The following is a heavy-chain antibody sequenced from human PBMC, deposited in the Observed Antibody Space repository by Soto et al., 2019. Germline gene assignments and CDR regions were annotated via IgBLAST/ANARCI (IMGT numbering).Heavy chain of an antibody. CDR3: AKDTSGCFDY. V-gene: IGHV3-23*01. CDR2: ISGSGGGK. Sequence: HPGGSLRLSCEASGFTFSSYAMSRVRQAPGKGLEWGSAISGSGGGKYYTDSVKGRCTISRDNSKNTLYLQMNSLRADDTAVYYCAKDTSGCFDYWGQGTLVTVSS. D-gene: IGHD3-16*01. CDR1: GFTFSSYA. J-gene: IGHJ4*02.